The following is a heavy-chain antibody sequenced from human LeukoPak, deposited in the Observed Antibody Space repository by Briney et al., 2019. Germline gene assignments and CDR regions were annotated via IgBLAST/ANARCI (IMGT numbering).Heavy chain of an antibody. CDR1: GFTFSSYA. Sequence: GGSLRLSCAASGFTFSSYAMIWVRQAPGKGLEWVSTLSGGSSTTYYADSVKGRFTISRDNSKNTLSLQMNSLRAEDTAIYYCAKTGSVGMIANSLDCWGQGTLVTVSS. CDR3: AKTGSVGMIANSLDC. D-gene: IGHD3-22*01. J-gene: IGHJ4*02. CDR2: LSGGSSTT. V-gene: IGHV3-23*01.